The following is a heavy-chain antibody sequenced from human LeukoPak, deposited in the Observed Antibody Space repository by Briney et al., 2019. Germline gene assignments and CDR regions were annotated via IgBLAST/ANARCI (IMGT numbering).Heavy chain of an antibody. CDR1: GFSLSSYW. V-gene: IGHV3-74*01. CDR3: ARDDCSSGGCYSTFDY. D-gene: IGHD2-15*01. Sequence: GGSLRLSCAASGFSLSSYWMHWVRQTPGKGLVWVSRINSDGSSTSYADSVKGRFTISRDNAKTSLYLQMNNLRAEDTAVYYCARDDCSSGGCYSTFDYWGQGTLVTVSS. J-gene: IGHJ4*02. CDR2: INSDGSST.